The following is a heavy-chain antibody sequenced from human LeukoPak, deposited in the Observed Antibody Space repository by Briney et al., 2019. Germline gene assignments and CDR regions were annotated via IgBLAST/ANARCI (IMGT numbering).Heavy chain of an antibody. D-gene: IGHD2-15*01. V-gene: IGHV1-8*01. CDR1: GYTFTSYD. Sequence: ASVKVSCQASGYTFTSYDINWVRQATGQGLEWMGWMNPNSGNTGYAQKFQGRVTMTRNTSISTAYMELSSLRSEDTAVYYCARLEDMVAATASYYYGMDVWGQGTTVTVSS. CDR3: ARLEDMVAATASYYYGMDV. J-gene: IGHJ6*02. CDR2: MNPNSGNT.